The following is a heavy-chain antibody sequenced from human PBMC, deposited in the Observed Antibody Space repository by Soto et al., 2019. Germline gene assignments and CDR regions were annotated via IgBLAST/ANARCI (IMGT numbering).Heavy chain of an antibody. CDR3: ARGAAARVWYYYYGMDV. CDR2: IIPIFSTA. V-gene: IGHV1-69*13. Sequence: SVKVSCKASGGTFSSYAISWVRQAPGQGLEWKGGIIPIFSTANYAQKFQGRVTITADESTSTAYMELSSLRSEDTVVYYCARGAAARVWYYYYGMDVWGQGTTVTVSS. J-gene: IGHJ6*02. D-gene: IGHD6-6*01. CDR1: GGTFSSYA.